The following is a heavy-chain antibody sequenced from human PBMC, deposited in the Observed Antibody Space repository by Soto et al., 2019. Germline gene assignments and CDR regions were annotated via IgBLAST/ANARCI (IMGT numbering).Heavy chain of an antibody. CDR1: GFTFSSYG. J-gene: IGHJ5*02. CDR3: AKEEGSGYDHNDYNWFDP. CDR2: ISYDGSNK. Sequence: GGSLRLSCAASGFTFSSYGMHWVRQAPGKGLEWVAVISYDGSNKYYADSVKGRFTISRDNSKNTLYLQMNSLRAEDTAVYYCAKEEGSGYDHNDYNWFDPWGQGTLVTVSS. V-gene: IGHV3-30*18. D-gene: IGHD5-12*01.